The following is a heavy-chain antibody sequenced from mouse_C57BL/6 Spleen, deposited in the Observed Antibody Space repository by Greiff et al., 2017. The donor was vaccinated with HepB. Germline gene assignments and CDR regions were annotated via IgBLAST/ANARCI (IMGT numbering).Heavy chain of an antibody. V-gene: IGHV1-52*01. J-gene: IGHJ3*01. CDR3: ARSGSSYGFAY. Sequence: QVQLQQPGAELVRPGSSVKLSCKASGYTFTSYWMHWVKQRPIQGLEWIGNIDPSDSETHYNQKFKDKATLTGDKSSSTAYMQLSSLTSEDSAVYYCARSGSSYGFAYWGQGTLVTVSA. CDR1: GYTFTSYW. CDR2: IDPSDSET. D-gene: IGHD1-1*01.